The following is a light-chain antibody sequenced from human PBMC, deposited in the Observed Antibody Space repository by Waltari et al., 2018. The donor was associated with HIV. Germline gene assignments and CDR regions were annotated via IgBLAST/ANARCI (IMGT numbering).Light chain of an antibody. CDR2: GKN. V-gene: IGLV3-19*01. Sequence: SSDLSQDPAVSVALGQTVRITCQGDSLRNYYASWYQQKPGQATILVIFGKNKRPSGIPDRFSGSNSGNTASLTITGAQAEDDADYYCNSRDSSDNHVFGGGTKVTV. CDR1: SLRNYY. CDR3: NSRDSSDNHV. J-gene: IGLJ3*02.